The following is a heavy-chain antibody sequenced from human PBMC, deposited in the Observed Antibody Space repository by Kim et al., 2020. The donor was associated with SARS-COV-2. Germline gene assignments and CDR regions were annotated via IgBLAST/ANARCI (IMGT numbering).Heavy chain of an antibody. CDR2: T. CDR3: TTSITGGMDV. V-gene: IGHV3-15*01. J-gene: IGHJ6*02. D-gene: IGHD2-21*01. Sequence: TDYAAPVKGRFTISRDDSKNTLYLQMNSLKTEDTAVYYCTTSITGGMDVWGQGTTVTVSS.